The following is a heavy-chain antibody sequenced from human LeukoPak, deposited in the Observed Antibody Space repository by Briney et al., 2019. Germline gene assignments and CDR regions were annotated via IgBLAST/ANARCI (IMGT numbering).Heavy chain of an antibody. Sequence: PGGSLRLSCAASGFTFSSYGMHWVRQAPGKGLEWVAVISYDGSNKYYADSVKGRFTISRDNSKNTLYLQMNSLRAEDTAVYYCAKDPPYCSSTSCLRGDYWGQGTLVTVSS. V-gene: IGHV3-30*18. CDR1: GFTFSSYG. CDR2: ISYDGSNK. CDR3: AKDPPYCSSTSCLRGDY. J-gene: IGHJ4*02. D-gene: IGHD2-2*01.